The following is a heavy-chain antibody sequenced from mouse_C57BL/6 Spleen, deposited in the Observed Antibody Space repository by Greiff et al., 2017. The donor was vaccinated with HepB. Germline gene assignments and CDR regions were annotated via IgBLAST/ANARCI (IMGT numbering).Heavy chain of an antibody. Sequence: VQLQQSGVELARPGASVKMSCKASGYTFTSYTMHWVKQRPGQGLEWIGYINPSSGYTKYNQKFKDKATLTADKSSSTAYMQLSSLTSEDSAVYYCAKNGGYYPWFAYWGQGTLVTVSA. CDR2: INPSSGYT. CDR1: GYTFTSYT. CDR3: AKNGGYYPWFAY. J-gene: IGHJ3*01. V-gene: IGHV1-4*01. D-gene: IGHD2-3*01.